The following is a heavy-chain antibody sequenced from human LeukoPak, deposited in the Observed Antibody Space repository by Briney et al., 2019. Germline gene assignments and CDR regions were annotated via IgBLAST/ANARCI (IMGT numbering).Heavy chain of an antibody. Sequence: PGGSLRLSCAASGFTFSNYWMHWVRQGPGKGLVWVSRISSDGSSARYADSVKGRFTISRDNAKNTLYLHMSSLRAEDTAVYYCARGGSPPEALGDTFDIWGQGTMVTVSS. CDR3: ARGGSPPEALGDTFDI. CDR2: ISSDGSSA. V-gene: IGHV3-74*01. CDR1: GFTFSNYW. D-gene: IGHD1-26*01. J-gene: IGHJ3*02.